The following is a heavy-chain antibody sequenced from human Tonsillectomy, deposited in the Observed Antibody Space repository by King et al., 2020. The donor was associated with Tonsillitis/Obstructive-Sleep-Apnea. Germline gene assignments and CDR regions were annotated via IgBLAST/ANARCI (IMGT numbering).Heavy chain of an antibody. D-gene: IGHD3-3*01. CDR1: GFTFSDYY. CDR2: ISSRSSYT. V-gene: IGHV3-11*05. J-gene: IGHJ4*02. Sequence: VQLVESGGGLVKPGGSLRLSCAASGFTFSDYYMSWIRQAPGKGLEWGSHISSRSSYTKYADSVKGRFTISRDNAKNSLYLQMNSLRAEDTAVYYCASGYDFWSGYYLPYFDYWGQGTLVTVSS. CDR3: ASGYDFWSGYYLPYFDY.